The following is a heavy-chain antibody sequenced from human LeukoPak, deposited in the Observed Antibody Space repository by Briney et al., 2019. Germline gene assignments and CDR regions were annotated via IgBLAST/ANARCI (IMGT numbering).Heavy chain of an antibody. CDR2: IYNSGRY. J-gene: IGHJ1*01. CDR3: ARHSWGLPPAEYFQH. CDR1: GGSISSSTYY. V-gene: IGHV4-39*01. D-gene: IGHD3-16*01. Sequence: SETLSLTCNVPGGSISSSTYYWGWTRQPPGEGLGWIGSIYNSGRYYYNPSLKSRVTIAVDTSKNQFSLKLSSVTAADTAVYYCARHSWGLPPAEYFQHWGQGTLVTVSS.